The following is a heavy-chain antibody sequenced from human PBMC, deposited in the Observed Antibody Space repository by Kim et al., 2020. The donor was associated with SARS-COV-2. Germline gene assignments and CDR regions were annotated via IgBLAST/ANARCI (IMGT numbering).Heavy chain of an antibody. Sequence: GGSLRLSCSASGFTFSSYAMHWVRQAPGKGLEYVSAISSNGGSTYYADSVKGRFTISRDNSKNTLYLQMSSLRAEDTAVYYCVKGSISSSSGIDYWGQGTLVTVSS. D-gene: IGHD6-6*01. CDR2: ISSNGGST. CDR3: VKGSISSSSGIDY. CDR1: GFTFSSYA. J-gene: IGHJ4*02. V-gene: IGHV3-64D*09.